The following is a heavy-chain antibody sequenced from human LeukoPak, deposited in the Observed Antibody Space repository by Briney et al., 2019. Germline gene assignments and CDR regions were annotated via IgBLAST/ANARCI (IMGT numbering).Heavy chain of an antibody. V-gene: IGHV4-30-4*01. CDR1: GGSISSGDYY. CDR2: IYYSGST. Sequence: PSETLSLTCTVSGGSISSGDYYWSWIRQPPGKGLEWIGYIYYSGSTYYNPSLKSRVTISVDTSKNQFSLKLSSVTAADTAVYYWAREPHYYGSGSSERFAPWGQGTLVTVSS. CDR3: AREPHYYGSGSSERFAP. J-gene: IGHJ5*02. D-gene: IGHD3-10*01.